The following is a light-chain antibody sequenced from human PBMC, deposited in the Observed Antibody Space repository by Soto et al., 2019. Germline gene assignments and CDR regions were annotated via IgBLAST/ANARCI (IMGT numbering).Light chain of an antibody. Sequence: EIVLTQSPGTLSLSPGERATLSCRASQSISSSYLAWYQQKPGQAPRLLIYAASSRATGIPDRFSGSGSGTHLTPTISRLEPEDFAVYYCQQYGSSSYTFGQRTQLEIK. V-gene: IGKV3-20*01. CDR1: QSISSSY. J-gene: IGKJ2*01. CDR2: AAS. CDR3: QQYGSSSYT.